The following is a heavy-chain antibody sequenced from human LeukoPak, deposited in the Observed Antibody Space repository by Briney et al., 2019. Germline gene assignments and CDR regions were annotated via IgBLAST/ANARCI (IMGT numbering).Heavy chain of an antibody. CDR3: ARLPGGFGELFGNCYMDV. Sequence: SETLSLTCTVSGGSISSSSYYWGWIRQPPGKGLEWIGSIYYSGSTYYNPSLKSRVTISVDTSKNQFSLKLSSVTAADTAVYYCARLPGGFGELFGNCYMDVWGKGTTVTISS. V-gene: IGHV4-39*01. D-gene: IGHD3-10*01. J-gene: IGHJ6*03. CDR1: GGSISSSSYY. CDR2: IYYSGST.